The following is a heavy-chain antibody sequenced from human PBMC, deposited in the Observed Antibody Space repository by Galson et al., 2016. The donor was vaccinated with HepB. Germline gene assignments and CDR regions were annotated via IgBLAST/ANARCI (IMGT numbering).Heavy chain of an antibody. D-gene: IGHD1-26*01. Sequence: SLRLSCAASGFTFSSYAMHWVRQAPGKGLEWVAVISYDGSNTYYADSVKGRFTISRDNSKNTPYLQMNSLRTEDTAVYYCARDKSSGNYYFDYWGQGTLVTVSS. J-gene: IGHJ4*02. V-gene: IGHV3-30-3*01. CDR2: ISYDGSNT. CDR3: ARDKSSGNYYFDY. CDR1: GFTFSSYA.